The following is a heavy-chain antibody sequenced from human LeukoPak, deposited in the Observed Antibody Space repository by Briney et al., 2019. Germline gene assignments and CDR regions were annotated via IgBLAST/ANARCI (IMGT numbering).Heavy chain of an antibody. CDR1: GGSISSYY. D-gene: IGHD6-6*01. CDR2: IYTSGST. J-gene: IGHJ6*03. Sequence: KPSETLSLTCTVSGGSISSYYWSWIRQPAGKGLEWIGRIYTSGSTNYNPSLKSRVTMSVDTSKNQFSLKLSSVTAADTAVYYCARDAARGLYYYYYMDVWGKGTTVTVSS. V-gene: IGHV4-4*07. CDR3: ARDAARGLYYYYYMDV.